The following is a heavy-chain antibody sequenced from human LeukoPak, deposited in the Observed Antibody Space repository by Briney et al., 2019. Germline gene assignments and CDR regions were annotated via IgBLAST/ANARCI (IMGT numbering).Heavy chain of an antibody. D-gene: IGHD2-2*01. Sequence: PSETLSLTCTVSGGSISSSGYYWGWVRQPPGKGLEWIGCIYSSGSTYNNPSLKSRVTISVGTSKNQFSLKLSSVTAADTAVYFCAVSYRLLGRNDYGGQGTLVTVPS. CDR1: GGSISSSGYY. CDR2: IYSSGST. V-gene: IGHV4-39*01. J-gene: IGHJ4*02. CDR3: AVSYRLLGRNDY.